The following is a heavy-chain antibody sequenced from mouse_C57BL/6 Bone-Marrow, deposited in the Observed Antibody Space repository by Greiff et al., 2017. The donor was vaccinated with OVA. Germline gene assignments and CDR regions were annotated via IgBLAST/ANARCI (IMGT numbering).Heavy chain of an antibody. V-gene: IGHV5-15*01. J-gene: IGHJ1*03. CDR2: ISNLAYSI. Sequence: VQLKESGGGLVQPGGSLKLSCAASGFTFSDYGMAWVRQAPRKGPEWVAFISNLAYSIYYADTVTGRFTISRENAKNTLYLEMSSLRSEDTAMYYCARHGGLRRYFDVWGTGTTVTVSS. CDR1: GFTFSDYG. D-gene: IGHD2-2*01. CDR3: ARHGGLRRYFDV.